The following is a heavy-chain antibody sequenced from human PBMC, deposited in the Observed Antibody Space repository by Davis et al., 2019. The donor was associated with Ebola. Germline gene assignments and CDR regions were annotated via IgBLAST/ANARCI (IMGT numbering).Heavy chain of an antibody. V-gene: IGHV3-7*03. D-gene: IGHD1-26*01. CDR2: IKQDGSEK. Sequence: PGGSLRLSCAASGFTFSSYAMSWVRQAPGKGLEWVANIKQDGSEKYYVDSVKGRFTISRDNAKNSLYLQMNSLRAEDTAVYYCAKDPRTTRLGAIFDYWGQGTLVTVSS. CDR1: GFTFSSYA. J-gene: IGHJ4*02. CDR3: AKDPRTTRLGAIFDY.